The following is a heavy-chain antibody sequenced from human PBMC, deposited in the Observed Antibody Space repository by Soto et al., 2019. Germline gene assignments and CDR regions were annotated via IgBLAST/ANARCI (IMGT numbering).Heavy chain of an antibody. Sequence: EVQLVETGGGLIQPGGSLRLSCAASGFTVSSNYMSWVRQAPGKGLEWVSVIYSGGSTYYADSVKGRFTISRDNSKNTLYLQMNSLRAEDTAVYYCARDPSSYYYYGMYVWGQGTTVTVSS. V-gene: IGHV3-53*02. J-gene: IGHJ6*02. CDR3: ARDPSSYYYYGMYV. CDR1: GFTVSSNY. CDR2: IYSGGST.